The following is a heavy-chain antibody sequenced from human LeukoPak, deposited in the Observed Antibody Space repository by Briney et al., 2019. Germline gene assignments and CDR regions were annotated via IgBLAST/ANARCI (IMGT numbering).Heavy chain of an antibody. CDR3: ARDLYYESSGYAPLDY. Sequence: SETLSLTCTVSGGSISRSSFYWGWIRQPPGKGLQWIGTVYYSGSTYYNPSLKSRVTISIDTSKNQFSLKLSSVTAADTAVYYCARDLYYESSGYAPLDYWGQGTLVTVSS. V-gene: IGHV4-39*07. CDR1: GGSISRSSFY. J-gene: IGHJ4*02. D-gene: IGHD3-22*01. CDR2: VYYSGST.